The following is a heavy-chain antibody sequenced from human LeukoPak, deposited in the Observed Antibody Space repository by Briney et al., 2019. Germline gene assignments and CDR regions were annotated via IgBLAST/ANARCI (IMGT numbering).Heavy chain of an antibody. Sequence: ASVKVSCKASGGTFSSYAISWVRQAPGQGLEWMGGIIPIFGTANYAQKFQGRITITADESRSTAYMELSSLRSEDTAVYYCARSNQLQYPLYGMDVWGQGTTVTLSS. CDR1: GGTFSSYA. CDR2: IIPIFGTA. CDR3: ARSNQLQYPLYGMDV. D-gene: IGHD2-2*02. J-gene: IGHJ6*02. V-gene: IGHV1-69*13.